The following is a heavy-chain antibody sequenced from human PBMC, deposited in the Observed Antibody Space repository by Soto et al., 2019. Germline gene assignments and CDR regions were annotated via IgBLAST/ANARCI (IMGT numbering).Heavy chain of an antibody. CDR1: GYTFTSYW. Sequence: GESLKISCEDSGYTFTSYWIAWVRQMPGKGLGWMAIINPGDSDTRYSPSFQGQITISVDKSIRTAYLQWSSLKASDTAIYYCACPDSSGYYSSWGQGTLGAVSS. CDR3: ACPDSSGYYSS. D-gene: IGHD3-22*01. CDR2: INPGDSDT. V-gene: IGHV5-51*01. J-gene: IGHJ5*02.